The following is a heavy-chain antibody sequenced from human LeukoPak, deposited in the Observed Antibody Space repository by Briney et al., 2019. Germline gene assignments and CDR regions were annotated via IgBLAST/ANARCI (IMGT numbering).Heavy chain of an antibody. Sequence: PGGSLRLSCAASGFTFSSYAMSWVRQAPGKGLEWVSAISGSGGSTYYTDSVKGRFTISRDNSKNTLYLQMNSLRAEDTAVYYCARDLHDSSAYNWFDPWGQGTLVSVSS. CDR2: ISGSGGST. D-gene: IGHD3-22*01. CDR1: GFTFSSYA. CDR3: ARDLHDSSAYNWFDP. V-gene: IGHV3-23*01. J-gene: IGHJ5*02.